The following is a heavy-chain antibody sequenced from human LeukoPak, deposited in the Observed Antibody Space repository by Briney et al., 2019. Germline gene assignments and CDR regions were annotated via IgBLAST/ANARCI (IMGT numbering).Heavy chain of an antibody. CDR2: ISTDGYTT. J-gene: IGHJ4*02. CDR1: GFSVSSNY. D-gene: IGHD2-15*01. Sequence: GGSLRLSCAASGFSVSSNYMTWVRQAPRKGLVWVSRISTDGYTTDYADFVQGRFTASRDNTKNTWSLEMNSLRAEDTAVYYCVVGGSPGYWGQGTLVTVSS. V-gene: IGHV3-74*01. CDR3: VVGGSPGY.